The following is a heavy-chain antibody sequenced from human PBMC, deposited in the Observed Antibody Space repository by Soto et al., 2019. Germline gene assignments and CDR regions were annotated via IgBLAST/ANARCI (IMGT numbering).Heavy chain of an antibody. CDR3: ARENYYDSSGYPVRGYFDY. CDR2: IIPIFGTA. D-gene: IGHD3-22*01. J-gene: IGHJ4*02. V-gene: IGHV1-69*06. CDR1: GGTFSSYA. Sequence: QVQLVQSGAEVKKPGSSVKVSCKASGGTFSSYAISWVRQAPGQGLEWMGGIIPIFGTANYAQKFQGRVTITADKSTSTAYMELSSLRSEDTAVYYCARENYYDSSGYPVRGYFDYWGQGTLVTVSS.